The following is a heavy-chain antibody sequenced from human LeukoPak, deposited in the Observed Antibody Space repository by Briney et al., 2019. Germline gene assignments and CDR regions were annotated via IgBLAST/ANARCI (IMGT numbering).Heavy chain of an antibody. D-gene: IGHD3-10*01. CDR2: ISAYNGNT. Sequence: ASVKVSCKASGYTFTSYDISWVRQAPGQGLEWMGWISAYNGNTNYAQKLQGRVTMTTDTSTSTAYMELRSLRSDDTAVYYCARASPMVRGVTGFDPWGQGTLVTVSS. CDR1: GYTFTSYD. CDR3: ARASPMVRGVTGFDP. V-gene: IGHV1-18*01. J-gene: IGHJ5*02.